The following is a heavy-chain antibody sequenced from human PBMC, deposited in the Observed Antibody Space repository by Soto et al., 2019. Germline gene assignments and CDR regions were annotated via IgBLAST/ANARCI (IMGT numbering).Heavy chain of an antibody. J-gene: IGHJ4*02. V-gene: IGHV3-7*01. CDR1: GFTFRNYC. Sequence: EVKLVESGGGLVQPGGSLRLSCAASGFTFRNYCLSWVRQAPGKGLEWVANINEDGSEEYYVDSVRGRFTITRDNARNSLFLQMNSLRAEDTAIYYCARIEIGSYDYWGQGTLVTVSS. D-gene: IGHD1-26*01. CDR2: INEDGSEE. CDR3: ARIEIGSYDY.